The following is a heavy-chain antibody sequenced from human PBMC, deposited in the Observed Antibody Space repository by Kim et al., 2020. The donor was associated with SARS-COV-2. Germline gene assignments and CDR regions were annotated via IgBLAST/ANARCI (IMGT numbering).Heavy chain of an antibody. Sequence: SETLSLTCTVSGGSVSSGSYYWSWIRQPPGKGLEWIGYIYYSGSTNYNPSLKSRVTISVDTSKNQFSLKLSSVTAADTAVYYCARDQHARAFWSGYYRVFDYWGQGTLVTVSS. D-gene: IGHD3-3*01. CDR3: ARDQHARAFWSGYYRVFDY. CDR1: GGSVSSGSYY. V-gene: IGHV4-61*01. J-gene: IGHJ4*02. CDR2: IYYSGST.